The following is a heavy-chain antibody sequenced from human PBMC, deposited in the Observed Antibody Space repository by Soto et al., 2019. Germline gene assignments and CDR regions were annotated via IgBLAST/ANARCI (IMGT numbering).Heavy chain of an antibody. Sequence: GASVKVSCKASRYTFISYDFNWVRQATGRGLEWMGWMNPKSANTGYAQNFQGRVTMTRNTSISTAYMELSSLRSEDTAVYYCARSPSWETTVTPYYFDYWG. V-gene: IGHV1-8*01. J-gene: IGHJ4*01. CDR2: MNPKSANT. CDR3: ARSPSWETTVTPYYFDY. D-gene: IGHD4-4*01. CDR1: RYTFISYD.